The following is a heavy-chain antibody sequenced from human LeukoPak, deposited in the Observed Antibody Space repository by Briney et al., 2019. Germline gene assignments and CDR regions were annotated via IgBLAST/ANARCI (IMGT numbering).Heavy chain of an antibody. J-gene: IGHJ6*03. V-gene: IGHV3-21*01. CDR2: ISSSSSYI. Sequence: GGSLRLSCAAYGFTFSSYSMNWVRQAPGKGLEWVSYISSSSSYIYYADSVKGRFTISRDNAKNSLYLQMNSLRAEDTAVYYCARDYAKEGYMDVWGKGTTVTVSS. CDR3: ARDYAKEGYMDV. D-gene: IGHD2-8*01. CDR1: GFTFSSYS.